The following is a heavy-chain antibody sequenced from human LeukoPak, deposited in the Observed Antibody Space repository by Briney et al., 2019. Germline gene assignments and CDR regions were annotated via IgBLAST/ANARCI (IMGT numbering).Heavy chain of an antibody. J-gene: IGHJ5*02. CDR1: GGSISSYY. D-gene: IGHD6-13*01. CDR2: IYYSGST. CDR3: ARVRGTLSSSWYRGWFDP. Sequence: SSETLSLTCTVSGGSISSYYWSWIRQPAGKGLEWIGRIYYSGSTYYNPSLKSRVTISVDTSKNQFSLKLSSVTAADTAVYYCARVRGTLSSSWYRGWFDPWGQGTLVTVSS. V-gene: IGHV4-4*07.